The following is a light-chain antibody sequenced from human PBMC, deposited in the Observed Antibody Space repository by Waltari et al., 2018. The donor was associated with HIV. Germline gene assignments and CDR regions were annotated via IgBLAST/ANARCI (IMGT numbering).Light chain of an antibody. CDR1: SGDIGYYNY. CDR3: SSLTNSATLSVL. J-gene: IGLJ3*02. Sequence: QFALTQPASVSGSPGQSITISCTGSSGDIGYYNYVSWYQQHPGKAPKLIIYEVSNRPSGISSRFSGSKSGNTASLTISGLQAEDEADYFCSSLTNSATLSVLFGGGTQLTVL. V-gene: IGLV2-14*01. CDR2: EVS.